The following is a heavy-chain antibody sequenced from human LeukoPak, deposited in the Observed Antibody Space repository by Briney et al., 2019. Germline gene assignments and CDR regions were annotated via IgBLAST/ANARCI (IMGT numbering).Heavy chain of an antibody. J-gene: IGHJ4*02. V-gene: IGHV3-64*01. D-gene: IGHD5-24*01. CDR3: ARRRDGYLYFDY. CDR1: GFTFSSYA. Sequence: GGSLRLSCAASGFTFSSYAMHWVRQAPGKGLEYVSAISSNGGSTYYANSVKGRFTISRGNSKNTLYLQMGSLRAEDMAVYYCARRRDGYLYFDYWGQGTLVTVSS. CDR2: ISSNGGST.